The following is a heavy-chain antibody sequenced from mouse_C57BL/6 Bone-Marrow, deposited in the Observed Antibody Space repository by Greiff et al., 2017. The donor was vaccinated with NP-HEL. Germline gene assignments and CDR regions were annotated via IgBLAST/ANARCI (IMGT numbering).Heavy chain of an antibody. D-gene: IGHD2-5*01. CDR1: GYTFTDYY. V-gene: IGHV1-19*01. Sequence: DVQLQESGPVLVKPGASVKMSCKASGYTFTDYYMNWVKQSHGKSLEWIGVINPYNGGTSYNQKFKGKATLTVDKSSSTAYMELNSLTSEDSAVYYCARHYSNFYYFDYWGQGTTLTVSS. CDR2: INPYNGGT. CDR3: ARHYSNFYYFDY. J-gene: IGHJ2*01.